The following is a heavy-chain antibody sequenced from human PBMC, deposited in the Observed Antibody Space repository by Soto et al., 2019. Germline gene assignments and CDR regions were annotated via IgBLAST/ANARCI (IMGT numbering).Heavy chain of an antibody. CDR3: GRDINYCASSGCTVGPYYFDY. J-gene: IGHJ4*02. Sequence: PSETLSLTCTVSGGSISSYYWSWIRQPAGKGLEWIGRIYTSGSTNYNPSLKSRVTMSVDTSKNQFSLKLSSVTAADTAVYYCGRDINYCASSGCTVGPYYFDYWGQGTLVTVSS. V-gene: IGHV4-4*07. D-gene: IGHD3-22*01. CDR1: GGSISSYY. CDR2: IYTSGST.